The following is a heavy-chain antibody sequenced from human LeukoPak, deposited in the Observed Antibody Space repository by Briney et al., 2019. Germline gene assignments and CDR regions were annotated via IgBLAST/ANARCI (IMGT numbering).Heavy chain of an antibody. D-gene: IGHD6-13*01. CDR1: GGSISSTSYY. J-gene: IGHJ4*02. Sequence: PSETLSLTCTVSGGSISSTSYYWGWIRQPPGKGLEWIGSIYYSGSAYYNPSLKSRVTISVDRSKNQFSLKLSSVTAADTAVYYCARDSPYSSSWLVFDYWGQGTLVTVSS. CDR2: IYYSGSA. CDR3: ARDSPYSSSWLVFDY. V-gene: IGHV4-39*07.